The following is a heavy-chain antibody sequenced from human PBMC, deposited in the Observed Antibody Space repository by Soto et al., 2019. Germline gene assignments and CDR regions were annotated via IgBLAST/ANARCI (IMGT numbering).Heavy chain of an antibody. CDR3: ARLLTGGVTYREDAFDI. CDR2: ISTYNGKT. D-gene: IGHD3-16*01. V-gene: IGHV1-18*01. J-gene: IGHJ3*02. Sequence: QVQLVQSGGEVKKPGASVKVSCKASGYTFTSHGFSWVRQAPGQGLEWMGWISTYNGKTDYAQKFQGRVTMTADTRTNTGYMELRSLRSDDTAVYYCARLLTGGVTYREDAFDIWGQGTKVTVSS. CDR1: GYTFTSHG.